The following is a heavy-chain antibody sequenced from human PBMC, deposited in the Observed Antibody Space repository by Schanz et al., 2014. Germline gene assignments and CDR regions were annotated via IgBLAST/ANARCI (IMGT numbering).Heavy chain of an antibody. D-gene: IGHD5-12*01. Sequence: QVLLVQSGAEVKKPGASVKVSCKASGHPFTAYYIHWVRQAPGQGLEWVAWINPNSGATKYAQKFQGRVTVTGDTSITTAYMELGELRSDDSALYYCAREVDTVATRDAYFDIWGQGTLVTVSS. CDR2: INPNSGAT. CDR3: AREVDTVATRDAYFDI. V-gene: IGHV1-2*02. CDR1: GHPFTAYY. J-gene: IGHJ3*02.